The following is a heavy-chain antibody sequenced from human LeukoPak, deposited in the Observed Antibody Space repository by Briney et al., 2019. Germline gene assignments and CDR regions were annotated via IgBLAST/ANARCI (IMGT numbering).Heavy chain of an antibody. CDR1: GGSFSGYY. V-gene: IGHV4-34*01. D-gene: IGHD6-6*01. CDR3: ASRLGSSSHYFDY. Sequence: SETLSLTCAVYGGSFSGYYWSWIRQPPGKGLEWIGEINHSGSTNYNPSLKSRVTISVDTPKNQFSLKLSSVTAADTAVYYCASRLGSSSHYFDYWGQGTLVTVSS. J-gene: IGHJ4*02. CDR2: INHSGST.